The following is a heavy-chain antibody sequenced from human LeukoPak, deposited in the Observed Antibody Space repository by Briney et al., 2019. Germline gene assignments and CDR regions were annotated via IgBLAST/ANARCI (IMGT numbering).Heavy chain of an antibody. CDR1: GFTFSSYA. D-gene: IGHD2-8*02. V-gene: IGHV3-30-3*01. CDR2: ISYDGSNK. Sequence: GGSLRLSCAASGFTFSSYAMHWVRQAPGKGLEWVAVISYDGSNKYYADSVKGRFTISRDNSKNTLYLQMNSLRAEDTAVYYCARGEVVYATYYYYYGMDVWGKGTTVTVSS. J-gene: IGHJ6*04. CDR3: ARGEVVYATYYYYYGMDV.